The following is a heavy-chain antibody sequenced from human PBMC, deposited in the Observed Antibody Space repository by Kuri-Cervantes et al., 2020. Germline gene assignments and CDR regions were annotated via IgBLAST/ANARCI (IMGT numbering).Heavy chain of an antibody. CDR2: IIPIFGTA. D-gene: IGHD3-16*01. CDR3: ARDAPPSTRGEKDY. J-gene: IGHJ4*02. Sequence: SVKVSCKASGYTFTGYYMHWVRQAPGQGLEWMGGIIPIFGTANYAQKFQGRVTITTGESTSTAYMELSSLRSEDTAVYYCARDAPPSTRGEKDYWGQGTLVTVSS. CDR1: GYTFTGYY. V-gene: IGHV1-69*05.